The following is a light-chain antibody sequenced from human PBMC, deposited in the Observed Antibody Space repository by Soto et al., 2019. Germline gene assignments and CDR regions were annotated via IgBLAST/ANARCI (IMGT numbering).Light chain of an antibody. CDR3: QHYTIYSEA. V-gene: IGKV1-5*01. CDR2: DAS. J-gene: IGKJ1*01. CDR1: QSISSW. Sequence: SLYLSPLAGSVGDRGRTHLRASQSISSWLAWYQQKPGKAPKLLIYDASSLESGVPSRFSGSGSGTEFTRTNSSLQPDDFAPDYCQHYTIYSEAFGQGTKVDIK.